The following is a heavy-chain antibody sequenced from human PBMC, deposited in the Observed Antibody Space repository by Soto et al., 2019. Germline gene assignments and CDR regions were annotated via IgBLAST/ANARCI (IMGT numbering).Heavy chain of an antibody. CDR3: ARVLVDYGDYDLYFDY. V-gene: IGHV4-59*01. CDR2: IYYSGST. D-gene: IGHD4-17*01. J-gene: IGHJ4*02. Sequence: QVQLQESGPGLVKPSETLSLTCTVSGGSISSYYWSWIRQPPGKGLEWIGYIYYSGSTNYNPSLKSRVTISVDTSKNQFSLKLSSVTAADTAVYYCARVLVDYGDYDLYFDYWGQGTLVTVSS. CDR1: GGSISSYY.